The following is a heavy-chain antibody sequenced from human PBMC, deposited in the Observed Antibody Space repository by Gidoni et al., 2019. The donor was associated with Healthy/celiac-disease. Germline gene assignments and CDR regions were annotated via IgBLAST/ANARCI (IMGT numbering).Heavy chain of an antibody. D-gene: IGHD2-21*02. Sequence: QVQLQESGPGLVKPSQTLSLTCTVSGGSIRSGGYYWSWIRQHPGKGLEWIGYIYYSGSTYYNPSLKSRVTISVDTSKNQFSLKLSSVTAADTAVYYCARDAYCGGDCIWYFDLWGRGTLVTVSS. CDR2: IYYSGST. CDR3: ARDAYCGGDCIWYFDL. CDR1: GGSIRSGGYY. J-gene: IGHJ2*01. V-gene: IGHV4-31*03.